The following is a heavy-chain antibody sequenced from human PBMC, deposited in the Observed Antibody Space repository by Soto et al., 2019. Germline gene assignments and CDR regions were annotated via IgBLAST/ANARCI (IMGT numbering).Heavy chain of an antibody. D-gene: IGHD5-18*01. CDR1: GGTFSSYA. Sequence: SVKVSCKASGGTFSSYAISWVRQAPGQGLEWMGGIIPIFGTANYAQKFQGRVTITADKSTSTAYMELSSLRSEDTAVYCCARGIQLFYGMDVWGQGTTVTVSS. CDR2: IIPIFGTA. CDR3: ARGIQLFYGMDV. V-gene: IGHV1-69*06. J-gene: IGHJ6*02.